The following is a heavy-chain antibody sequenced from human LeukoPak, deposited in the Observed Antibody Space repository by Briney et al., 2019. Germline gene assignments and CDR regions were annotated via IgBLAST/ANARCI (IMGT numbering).Heavy chain of an antibody. CDR2: IPNDENEN. J-gene: IGHJ2*01. CDR3: ATNSAYGLNLQY. D-gene: IGHD5-12*01. CDR1: GDTLRNYG. Sequence: PGGSLRVSCALSGDTLRNYGIHWVRQAPGKGLERVAFIPNDENENSYGGSVRGRFTISRDDSKNTVYLQMNSLRGEDTATYYCATNSAYGLNLQYWGHGTLVIVSS. V-gene: IGHV3-30*02.